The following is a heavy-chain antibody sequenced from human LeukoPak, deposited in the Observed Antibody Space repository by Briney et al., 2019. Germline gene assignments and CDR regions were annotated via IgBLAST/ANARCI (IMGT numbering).Heavy chain of an antibody. Sequence: ASVKVSCKASGYTFTGYYMHWVRQAPGQGLEWMGWINPKSGGTNYAQKLQGRVTMTTDTSTSTAYMELRSLRSDDTAVYYCARDRRLEKRDYWGQGTLVTVSS. J-gene: IGHJ4*02. D-gene: IGHD6-19*01. CDR1: GYTFTGYY. CDR3: ARDRRLEKRDY. CDR2: INPKSGGT. V-gene: IGHV1-2*02.